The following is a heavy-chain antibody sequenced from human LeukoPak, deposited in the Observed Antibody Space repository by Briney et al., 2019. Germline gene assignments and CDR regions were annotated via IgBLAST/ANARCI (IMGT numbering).Heavy chain of an antibody. CDR1: GGSISSGSYY. D-gene: IGHD1-26*01. CDR2: IYTSGST. CDR3: ARVSVGATSLFDY. J-gene: IGHJ4*02. Sequence: SETLSLTCTVSGGSISSGSYYWSWIRQPAGKGLEWIGRIYTSGSTNYNPSLKSRVTISVDTSKNQFSLKLSSVTAADTAVYYCARVSVGATSLFDYWGQGTLVTVSS. V-gene: IGHV4-61*02.